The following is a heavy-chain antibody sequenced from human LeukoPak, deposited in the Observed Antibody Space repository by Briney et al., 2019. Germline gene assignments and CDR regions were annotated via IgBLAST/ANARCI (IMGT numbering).Heavy chain of an antibody. Sequence: PSETLSLTCTVSGGSISSYYWSWIRQPPGKGLEWIGYIYYSGSTNYNPSLKSRVTISVDTSKNQLSLKLSSVTAADTAVYYCARWSSGWTRGAPELIWYFDLWGRGTLVTVSS. CDR3: ARWSSGWTRGAPELIWYFDL. CDR1: GGSISSYY. J-gene: IGHJ2*01. D-gene: IGHD6-19*01. V-gene: IGHV4-59*01. CDR2: IYYSGST.